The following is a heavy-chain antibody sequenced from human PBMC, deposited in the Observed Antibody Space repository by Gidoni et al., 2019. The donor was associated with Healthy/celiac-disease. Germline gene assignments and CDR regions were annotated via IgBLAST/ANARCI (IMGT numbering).Heavy chain of an antibody. CDR1: GFTFSSYG. J-gene: IGHJ4*02. CDR2: ISYDGSNK. Sequence: QVQLVESGGGVVQPGRSLRLSCAASGFTFSSYGMHWVRQAPGKGLEWVAVISYDGSNKYYADSVKGRFTISRDNSKNTLYLQMNSLRAEDTAVYYCAKEGVGAGWRYFDYWGQGTLVTVSS. V-gene: IGHV3-30*18. D-gene: IGHD1-26*01. CDR3: AKEGVGAGWRYFDY.